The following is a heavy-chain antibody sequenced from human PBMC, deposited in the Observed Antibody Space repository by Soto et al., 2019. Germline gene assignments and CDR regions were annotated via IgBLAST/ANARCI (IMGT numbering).Heavy chain of an antibody. J-gene: IGHJ4*02. V-gene: IGHV4-34*01. D-gene: IGHD3-22*01. CDR2: INHSGGT. Sequence: XETLSLPCAVYGGSFSAYNWSWIRQPPGKGLEWIGEINHSGGTSYNPSLKSRVTISVDTSKSQFSLKLTSVTAADRAVYYCARGSVDTVDSSGFYEDWAQGTPVTVSS. CDR3: ARGSVDTVDSSGFYED. CDR1: GGSFSAYN.